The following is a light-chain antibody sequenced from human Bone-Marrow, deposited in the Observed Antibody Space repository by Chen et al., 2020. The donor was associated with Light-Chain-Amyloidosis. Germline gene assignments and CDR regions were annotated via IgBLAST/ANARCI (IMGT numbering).Light chain of an antibody. V-gene: IGLV2-18*02. J-gene: IGLJ2*01. CDR1: SSDVGSYNR. Sequence: QSALTQPPPVSGSPGQSATISCTGTSSDVGSYNRVSWYQQPPGTAPKLMIYEVRNRPSGVPDRFSGSKSGNTASLTISGLQAEDEADYYCSSYTSSSSVVFGGGTKLTVL. CDR3: SSYTSSSSVV. CDR2: EVR.